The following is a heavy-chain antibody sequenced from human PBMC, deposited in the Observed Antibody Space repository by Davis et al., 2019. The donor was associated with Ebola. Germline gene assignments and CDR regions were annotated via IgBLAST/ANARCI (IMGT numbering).Heavy chain of an antibody. Sequence: PGGSLRLSCAASGFTFSGSAMHWVRQAPGKGLEWVSYISSSGSTIYYADSVKGRFTISRDNAKNSLYLQMNSLRDEDTAVYYCARDKAARLVRDYYYGMDVWGQGTTVTVSS. CDR2: ISSSGSTI. CDR1: GFTFSGSA. J-gene: IGHJ6*02. CDR3: ARDKAARLVRDYYYGMDV. D-gene: IGHD6-6*01. V-gene: IGHV3-48*02.